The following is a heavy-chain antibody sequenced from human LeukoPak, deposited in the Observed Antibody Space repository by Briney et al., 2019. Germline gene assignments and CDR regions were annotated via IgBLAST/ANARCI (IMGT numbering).Heavy chain of an antibody. J-gene: IGHJ4*02. Sequence: SETLSLTCTVSGGSISSYYWSWIRQPPGKGLEWIGYIYYSGSTNYNPSLKSRVTISVDTSKNQFSLKLSSVTAADTAVYYCAREDGDYYPSAYWGQGALVTVSS. D-gene: IGHD4-17*01. CDR2: IYYSGST. CDR1: GGSISSYY. CDR3: AREDGDYYPSAY. V-gene: IGHV4-59*01.